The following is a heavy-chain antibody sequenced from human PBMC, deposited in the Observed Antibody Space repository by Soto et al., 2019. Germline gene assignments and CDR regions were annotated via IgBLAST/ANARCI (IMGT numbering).Heavy chain of an antibody. V-gene: IGHV3-30-3*01. CDR2: ISFHGTNK. Sequence: PGGSLRLSCAASGFTFSSYAMHWVRQAPGEGLERVAVISFHGTNKNYADSVKGRFTISRDNSNNTVFLEMNSLRPEDTAMYYCARDGRAYSGQDSLDFWGQGTPVTVSS. CDR3: ARDGRAYSGQDSLDF. D-gene: IGHD5-12*01. J-gene: IGHJ4*02. CDR1: GFTFSSYA.